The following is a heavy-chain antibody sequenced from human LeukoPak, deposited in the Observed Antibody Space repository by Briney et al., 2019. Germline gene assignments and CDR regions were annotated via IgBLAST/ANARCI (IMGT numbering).Heavy chain of an antibody. V-gene: IGHV4-39*01. CDR1: GDLISSCSDY. CDR3: ASQNVGGSRLDDFDY. D-gene: IGHD6-25*01. CDR2: IYYSGST. J-gene: IGHJ4*02. Sequence: SETLSLTCSVSGDLISSCSDYWGWIRQPPGKGLEWIGSIYYSGSTYYNPSLRSRVTISVDTSKNQFSLKLSSVTAADTAVYYCASQNVGGSRLDDFDYWGKGSLVTVSS.